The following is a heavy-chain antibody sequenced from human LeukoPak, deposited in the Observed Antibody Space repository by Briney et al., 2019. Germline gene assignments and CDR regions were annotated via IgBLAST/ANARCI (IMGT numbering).Heavy chain of an antibody. D-gene: IGHD2-2*01. V-gene: IGHV4-34*01. CDR1: GGSFSGYY. Sequence: SETLSLTCAVYGGSFSGYYWSWIRQPPGKGLEWIGEINHSGSTNYNPSLKSRVTISVDTSKNQFSLKLSSVTAADTAVYYCARGSCSSTSCYYFLALRWFDPWGQGTLVTVSS. CDR3: ARGSCSSTSCYYFLALRWFDP. J-gene: IGHJ5*02. CDR2: INHSGST.